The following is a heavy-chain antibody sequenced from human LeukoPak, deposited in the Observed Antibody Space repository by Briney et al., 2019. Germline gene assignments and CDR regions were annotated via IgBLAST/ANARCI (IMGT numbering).Heavy chain of an antibody. CDR3: ARSTWNSYDY. Sequence: GASLKISCKAPGSTFTSYWIGWVRQMPGKGLEWMGIVHPGDSDTRYSPSFEGHVTISVDKSISTTYLQWSSVKASDTAIYYCARSTWNSYDYWGQGTLVTVSS. J-gene: IGHJ4*02. CDR1: GSTFTSYW. D-gene: IGHD5/OR15-5a*01. CDR2: VHPGDSDT. V-gene: IGHV5-51*01.